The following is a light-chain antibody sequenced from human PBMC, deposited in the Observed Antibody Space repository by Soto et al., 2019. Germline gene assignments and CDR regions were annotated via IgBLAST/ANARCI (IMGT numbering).Light chain of an antibody. CDR1: QSVSSNY. CDR2: GAS. V-gene: IGKV3-20*01. J-gene: IGKJ1*01. Sequence: LVLTQSPVTLSLSPCEIGTLSCMAIQSVSSNYLAWYQLRPGQAPRLLIYGASSRPTGIPDRFSGSGSGTEFTLTISSLQPDDFATYYCQQYNSYSPWTFGQGTKV. CDR3: QQYNSYSPWT.